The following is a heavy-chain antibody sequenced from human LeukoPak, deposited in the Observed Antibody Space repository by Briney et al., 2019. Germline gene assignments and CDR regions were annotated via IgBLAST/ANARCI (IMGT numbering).Heavy chain of an antibody. CDR1: GYSFTTYW. CDR3: ARRGDGYNLNFDY. CDR2: IYPGDSVT. Sequence: PGESLKISCKGSGYSFTTYWIGWVCQMPGKDLEWMGIIYPGDSVTRYSPSFQGQVTISADKSISTAYLQWSSLKASDTAMYYCARRGDGYNLNFDYWGQGTLVTVSS. J-gene: IGHJ4*02. V-gene: IGHV5-51*01. D-gene: IGHD5-24*01.